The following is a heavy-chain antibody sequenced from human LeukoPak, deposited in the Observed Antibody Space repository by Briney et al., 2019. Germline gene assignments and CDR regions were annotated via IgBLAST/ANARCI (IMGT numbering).Heavy chain of an antibody. CDR3: ARDRYCSGGSCGSDY. D-gene: IGHD2-15*01. V-gene: IGHV3-23*01. Sequence: GGSLRLSCAASGFTFSSFPMSWVRQAPGKGLEWVSSISRSGDSSYYADSVKGRFTISRDNSKSTLYLQMNSLRAEDTAVYYCARDRYCSGGSCGSDYWGQGTLVTVSS. CDR2: ISRSGDSS. CDR1: GFTFSSFP. J-gene: IGHJ4*02.